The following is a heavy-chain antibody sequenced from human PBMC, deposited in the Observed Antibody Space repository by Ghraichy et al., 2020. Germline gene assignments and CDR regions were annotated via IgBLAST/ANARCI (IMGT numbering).Heavy chain of an antibody. D-gene: IGHD6-13*01. CDR3: ARLRGPKIPAAEDF. V-gene: IGHV3-23*01. CDR1: GFTFINYG. CDR2: ITGSGTNT. Sequence: LRLSCAASGFTFINYGMTWVRQAPGKGLEWVSTITGSGTNTYYADSVKGRFTISRDNSKNTLNLQMNSLRAEDTAIYYCARLRGPKIPAAEDFWGQGTLVTVSS. J-gene: IGHJ4*02.